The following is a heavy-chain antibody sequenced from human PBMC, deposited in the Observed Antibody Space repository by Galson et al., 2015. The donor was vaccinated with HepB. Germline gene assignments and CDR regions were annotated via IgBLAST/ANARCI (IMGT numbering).Heavy chain of an antibody. Sequence: SLRLSCAASGFTLSSYAMSWVRQAPGKGLEWVSGNSGSGSSTYYADSVKGRFTISRDNSKNTLYLPMNSLRVEDTAVYYCATSRGFGEFDYFDYWGQGTLVTVSP. D-gene: IGHD3-10*01. CDR2: NSGSGSST. J-gene: IGHJ4*02. CDR1: GFTLSSYA. CDR3: ATSRGFGEFDYFDY. V-gene: IGHV3-23*01.